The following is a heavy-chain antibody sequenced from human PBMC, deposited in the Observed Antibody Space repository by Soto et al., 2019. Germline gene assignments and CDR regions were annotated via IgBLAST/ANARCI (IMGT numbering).Heavy chain of an antibody. CDR2: IKEDGSVQ. V-gene: IGHV3-7*03. CDR3: ALEGYNNNWGSC. D-gene: IGHD1-1*01. CDR1: GFTFRDYW. Sequence: EVRLVDSGGGLVQPGGSLRLSCAASGFTFRDYWMSWVRQAPGRGLEWVANIKEDGSVQYYVDSVKGRFTISRDNAKNSLFLHMSSLRVEDTAVYYCALEGYNNNWGSCWGPGTLVTVSS. J-gene: IGHJ4*02.